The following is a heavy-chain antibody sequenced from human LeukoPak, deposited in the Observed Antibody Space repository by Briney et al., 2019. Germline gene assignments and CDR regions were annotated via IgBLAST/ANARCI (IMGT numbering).Heavy chain of an antibody. D-gene: IGHD2-2*02. V-gene: IGHV3-7*01. CDR1: GFTFSSYW. Sequence: GGSLRLSCAASGFTFSSYWMSWVRQAPGKGLEWVANIKQDGSEKNYVDSVKGRFTISRDSAKNSLYLQMNSLRAEDTDMYYSVRDSRHCSSTSCYSRVGAFDIWGQGTMVTVSS. CDR2: IKQDGSEK. CDR3: VRDSRHCSSTSCYSRVGAFDI. J-gene: IGHJ3*02.